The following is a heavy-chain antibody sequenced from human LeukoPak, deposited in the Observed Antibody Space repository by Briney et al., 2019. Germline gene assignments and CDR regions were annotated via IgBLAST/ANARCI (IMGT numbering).Heavy chain of an antibody. CDR2: ISRSSRHV. V-gene: IGHV3-21*01. CDR1: GFTVSSNY. CDR3: VRDLMGSGSTTAYLHH. Sequence: GGSLRLSXAASGFTVSSNYMNWVRQAPGKGLEWVSSISRSSRHVYYAGSVKGRFTISRDNAKNSLYLQMNSLRAEDMAVYFCVRDLMGSGSTTAYLHHWGQGTLVTVSS. D-gene: IGHD1-1*01. J-gene: IGHJ1*01.